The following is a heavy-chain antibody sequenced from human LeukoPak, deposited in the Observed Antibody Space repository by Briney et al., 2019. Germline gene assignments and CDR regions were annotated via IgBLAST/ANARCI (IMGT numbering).Heavy chain of an antibody. CDR1: SGSISSYF. D-gene: IGHD2-2*02. J-gene: IGHJ4*02. CDR3: GRQGYTASHYFLDF. Sequence: SETLSLTCTVCSGSISSYFWGWVRQPRGKGLEWIGRIYTTGTTYYNPSLKSRVNMSIDTSTNQFSLNLRSMTAADTAVYYCGRQGYTASHYFLDFWSQGTLVAVS. V-gene: IGHV4-4*07. CDR2: IYTTGTT.